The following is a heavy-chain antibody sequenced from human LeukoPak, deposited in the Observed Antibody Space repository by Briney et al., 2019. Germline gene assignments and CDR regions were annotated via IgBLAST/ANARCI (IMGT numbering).Heavy chain of an antibody. V-gene: IGHV1-8*01. CDR3: ARGCRILYWYFDL. D-gene: IGHD3-3*01. CDR1: GYTFTSYD. CDR2: MNPNSGNT. Sequence: ASVNLSCTASGYTFTSYDINWVRQAPGQGLEWMGWMNPNSGNTGYAQKFQVRVTMTRTTSISTAYMELSSLRSEDTAVYYCARGCRILYWYFDLWGRGTLVTVSS. J-gene: IGHJ2*01.